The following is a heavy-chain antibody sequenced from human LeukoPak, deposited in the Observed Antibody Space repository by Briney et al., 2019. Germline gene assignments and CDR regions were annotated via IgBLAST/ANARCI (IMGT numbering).Heavy chain of an antibody. V-gene: IGHV4-34*01. J-gene: IGHJ3*02. CDR3: ARRSVVVVAATRKAFDI. D-gene: IGHD2-15*01. Sequence: SETLSLTCAVYGGSFSGYYWRWIRQPTGKGLEWIGEINHSGSTNYNPSLKSRVTISVDTSKNQFSLKLSSVTAADTAVYYCARRSVVVVAATRKAFDIWGQGTMVTVSS. CDR2: INHSGST. CDR1: GGSFSGYY.